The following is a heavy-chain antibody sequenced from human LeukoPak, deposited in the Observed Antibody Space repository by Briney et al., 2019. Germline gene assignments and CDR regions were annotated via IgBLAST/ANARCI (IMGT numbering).Heavy chain of an antibody. CDR3: AGRPDTAIVPIFDY. Sequence: ASVRVSCKASGYTFTGYYMHWVRQAPGQGLEWMGWINPNSGGTNYAQKFQGRVTMTGDTSISTAYMELSRLSSDDTAIYYCAGRPDTAIVPIFDYWGQGTLVTVSS. CDR1: GYTFTGYY. D-gene: IGHD5-18*01. CDR2: INPNSGGT. J-gene: IGHJ4*02. V-gene: IGHV1-2*02.